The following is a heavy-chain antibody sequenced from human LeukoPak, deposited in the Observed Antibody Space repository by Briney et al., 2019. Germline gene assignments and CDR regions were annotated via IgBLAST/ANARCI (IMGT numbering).Heavy chain of an antibody. CDR1: GGSISSRGYY. V-gene: IGHV4-39*01. D-gene: IGHD3-22*01. CDR2: IYYSGGT. CDR3: ARHLNSSGYFNWFDP. J-gene: IGHJ5*02. Sequence: PSETLSLTCTVSGGSISSRGYYWGWIRQPPGKGLEWIGSIYYSGGTLHNPSLKSRVSISVDTSKNQFSLKLSSVTAADTAVYYCARHLNSSGYFNWFDPWGQGTLVTVSS.